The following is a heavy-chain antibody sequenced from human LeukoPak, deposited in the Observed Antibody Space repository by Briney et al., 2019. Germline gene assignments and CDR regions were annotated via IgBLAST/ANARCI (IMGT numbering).Heavy chain of an antibody. CDR2: ISNVI. D-gene: IGHD2-2*01. J-gene: IGHJ4*02. V-gene: IGHV3-48*01. CDR1: GLTFSRYS. CDR3: ARDSSYAFDH. Sequence: GGSLRLSCAASGLTFSRYSLNWVRQAPGKGLEWVSYISNVIWYADSVKGRLTISRDNAKNSLYLQMNSLRPEDTAVYYCARDSSYAFDHWGQGTLVTVSS.